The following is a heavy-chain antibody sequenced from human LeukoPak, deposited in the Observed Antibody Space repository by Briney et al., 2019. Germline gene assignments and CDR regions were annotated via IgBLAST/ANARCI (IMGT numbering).Heavy chain of an antibody. D-gene: IGHD2-15*01. CDR2: IYRDGSA. V-gene: IGHV3-66*01. CDR3: ARGPGWTYFDY. J-gene: IGHJ4*02. Sequence: GGSLRLSCAVSGFTASIYYMTWVRQAPGKGLEWVSFIYRDGSANYADSVKGRFTISRDDSKNTVYLQMNSLEAEDTALYYCARGPGWTYFDYWGQGTLVTVSS. CDR1: GFTASIYY.